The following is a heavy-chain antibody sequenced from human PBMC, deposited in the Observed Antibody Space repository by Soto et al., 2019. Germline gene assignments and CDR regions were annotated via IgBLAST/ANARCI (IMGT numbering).Heavy chain of an antibody. D-gene: IGHD6-6*01. Sequence: GGSLRLSCAASGFTFSSYSMNWVRQAPGKGLEWVSSISSSSSYIYYADSVKGRFTISRDNAKNSLYLQMNSLRAEDTAVYFCARERSSIAARVFDFWGQGTLVTVSS. J-gene: IGHJ4*02. V-gene: IGHV3-21*01. CDR2: ISSSSSYI. CDR3: ARERSSIAARVFDF. CDR1: GFTFSSYS.